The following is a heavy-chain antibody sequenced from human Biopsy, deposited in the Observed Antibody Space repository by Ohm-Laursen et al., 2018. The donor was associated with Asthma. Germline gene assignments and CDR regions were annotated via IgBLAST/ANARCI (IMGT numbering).Heavy chain of an antibody. J-gene: IGHJ5*02. CDR1: GGSFSAYY. CDR3: ARAASTTVFWSGYSHNWFDP. D-gene: IGHD3-3*01. Sequence: SQTLSLTCAVYGGSFSAYYWSWIRQPPGKGLEWIAEINHSGSTNYNPSLKSRVTMSVDTSKNQLFLSLASVTAADTAVYYCARAASTTVFWSGYSHNWFDPWGQGTLVTVSS. V-gene: IGHV4-34*01. CDR2: INHSGST.